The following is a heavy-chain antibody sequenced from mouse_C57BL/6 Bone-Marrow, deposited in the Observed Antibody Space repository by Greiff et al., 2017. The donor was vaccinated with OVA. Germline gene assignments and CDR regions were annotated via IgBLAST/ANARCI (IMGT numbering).Heavy chain of an antibody. D-gene: IGHD1-1*01. CDR2: ISSGSSTI. CDR3: VCVFITTVVATGFDV. V-gene: IGHV5-17*01. Sequence: VQGGESGGGLVNPIWTLKLSCAASGFTFSDYGMHWVRQAPEKGLEWVAYISSGSSTIYYADTVKGRFTISRDNAKNTLFLQMTSLWSEDTAMYYCVCVFITTVVATGFDVWGTGTTVTVSS. J-gene: IGHJ1*03. CDR1: GFTFSDYG.